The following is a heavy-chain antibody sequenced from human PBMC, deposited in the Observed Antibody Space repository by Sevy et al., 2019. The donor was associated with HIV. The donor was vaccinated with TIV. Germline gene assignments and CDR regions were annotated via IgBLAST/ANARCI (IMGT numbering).Heavy chain of an antibody. J-gene: IGHJ4*02. V-gene: IGHV3-23*01. Sequence: GGSLRLSCAASGFTFSSYAMTWVRQAPGKGLEWVSLIGGSGGSTFYTDSVKGRFTISRDNSKNTLYLQMNSLRADDTAVYYCAKDGGYRSPSLANWGQGTLVTVSS. D-gene: IGHD2-15*01. CDR1: GFTFSSYA. CDR3: AKDGGYRSPSLAN. CDR2: IGGSGGST.